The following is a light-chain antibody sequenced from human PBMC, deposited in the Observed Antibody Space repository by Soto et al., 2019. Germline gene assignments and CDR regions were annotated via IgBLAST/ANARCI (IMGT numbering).Light chain of an antibody. CDR1: GSDIGAYNY. CDR3: SSFTTTYFYV. J-gene: IGLJ1*01. V-gene: IGLV2-14*01. CDR2: GVY. Sequence: QSALTQPASVSGSPGQSITISCTGTGSDIGAYNYGSWYQQHPGKAPKLIIYGVYHRHSGVSTRFSASTSAYTASLTISGLQAEDEADYYCSSFTTTYFYVFASGTKLTVL.